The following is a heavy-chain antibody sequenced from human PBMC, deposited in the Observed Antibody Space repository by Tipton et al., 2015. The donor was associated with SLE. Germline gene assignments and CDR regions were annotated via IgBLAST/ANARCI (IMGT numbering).Heavy chain of an antibody. D-gene: IGHD4-11*01. CDR2: ISSSSSYT. Sequence: GSLRLSCAASGFTFSDYYMSWIRQAPGKGLEWVSYISSSSSYTNYADSVKGRFTISRDNAKNSLYLQMNSLRAEDTAVYYCARDQIPESVQYGFDYWGQGTLVTVSS. J-gene: IGHJ4*02. CDR3: ARDQIPESVQYGFDY. CDR1: GFTFSDYY. V-gene: IGHV3-11*05.